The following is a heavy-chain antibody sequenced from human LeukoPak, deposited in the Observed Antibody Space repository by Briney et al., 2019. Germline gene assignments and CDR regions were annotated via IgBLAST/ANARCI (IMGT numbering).Heavy chain of an antibody. J-gene: IGHJ2*01. CDR2: IYHSGST. Sequence: PLQTLSLTCAVSGGSISSGGYSWRWIRQPPGKGLEWIGYIYHSGSTYYNPSLKSRVTISVDRSKNQFSLKLSSVTAADTAVYYCARDYGGNSNWYFDLWGRGTLVTVSS. D-gene: IGHD4-23*01. CDR3: ARDYGGNSNWYFDL. V-gene: IGHV4-30-2*01. CDR1: GGSISSGGYS.